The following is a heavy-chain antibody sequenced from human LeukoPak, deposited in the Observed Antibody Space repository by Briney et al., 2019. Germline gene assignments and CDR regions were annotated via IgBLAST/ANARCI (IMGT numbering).Heavy chain of an antibody. V-gene: IGHV1-18*01. CDR2: ISAYNGNT. CDR1: GYTFTSYG. J-gene: IGHJ6*03. D-gene: IGHD6-19*01. Sequence: GSSVKVSCKASGYTFTSYGISWVRQAPGQGLEWMGWISAYNGNTNYAQKLQGRVTMTTDTSTSTAYMELRSLRSDDTAVYYCARDSNAYSSGWSLYYYYYYYMDVWGKGTTVTISS. CDR3: ARDSNAYSSGWSLYYYYYYYMDV.